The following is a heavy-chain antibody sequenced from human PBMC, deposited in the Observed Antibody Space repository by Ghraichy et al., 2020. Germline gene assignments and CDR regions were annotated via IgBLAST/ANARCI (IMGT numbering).Heavy chain of an antibody. CDR2: ISWNSGSI. V-gene: IGHV3-9*01. D-gene: IGHD3-22*01. CDR3: AKGTTYYYDSSGYYYFSEAGPIDY. CDR1: GFTFDDYA. Sequence: GGSLRLSCAASGFTFDDYAMHWVRQAPGKGLEWVSGISWNSGSIGYADSVKGRFTISRDNAKNSLYLQMNSLRAEDTALYYCAKGTTYYYDSSGYYYFSEAGPIDYWGQGTLVIVSS. J-gene: IGHJ4*02.